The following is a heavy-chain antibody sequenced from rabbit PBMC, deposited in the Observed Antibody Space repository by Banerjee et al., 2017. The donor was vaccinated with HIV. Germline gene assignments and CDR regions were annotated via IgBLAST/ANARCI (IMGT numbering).Heavy chain of an antibody. CDR2: IYTGSGST. D-gene: IGHD6-1*01. V-gene: IGHV1S40*01. CDR3: ARDDTVSGVGDSYGI. J-gene: IGHJ4*02. CDR1: GFSFSSYY. Sequence: QSLEESGGDLVKPGASLTLTCTASGFSFSSYYMCWVRQAPGKGLEWIACIYTGSGSTYYANWAKGRFTISKTSSTTVTLQMTSLTAADTATYFCARDDTVSGVGDSYGIWGPGTLVTVS.